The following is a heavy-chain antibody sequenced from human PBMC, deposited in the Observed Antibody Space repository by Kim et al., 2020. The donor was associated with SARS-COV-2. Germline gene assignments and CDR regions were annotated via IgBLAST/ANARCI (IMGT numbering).Heavy chain of an antibody. V-gene: IGHV4-34*01. Sequence: SETLSLTCAVYGGSFSGHYWSWIRQPPGKGLEWIGEINHSGSTNYNPSLKSRVTISVDTSKNQFSLKLSSVTAADTAVYYCARVVVGDILPAYYYYGMDVWGQGTTVTVSS. CDR2: INHSGST. J-gene: IGHJ6*02. CDR3: ARVVVGDILPAYYYYGMDV. CDR1: GGSFSGHY. D-gene: IGHD1-26*01.